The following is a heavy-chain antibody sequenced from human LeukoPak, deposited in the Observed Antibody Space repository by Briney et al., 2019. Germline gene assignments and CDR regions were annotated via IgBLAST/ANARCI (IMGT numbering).Heavy chain of an antibody. Sequence: SETLSLACAVYGGSFSGYYWSWIRQPPGKGLEWIGEINHSGSTNYNPSLKSRVTISVDTSKNQFSLKLSSVTAADTAVYYCARDRAYYDFWSGPNYFDYWGQGTLVTVSS. J-gene: IGHJ4*02. CDR2: INHSGST. CDR1: GGSFSGYY. V-gene: IGHV4-34*01. CDR3: ARDRAYYDFWSGPNYFDY. D-gene: IGHD3-3*01.